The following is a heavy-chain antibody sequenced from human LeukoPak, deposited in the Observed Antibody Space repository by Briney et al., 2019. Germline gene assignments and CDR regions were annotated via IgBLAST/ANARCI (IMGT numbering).Heavy chain of an antibody. CDR2: ISTSGTTI. V-gene: IGHV3-48*03. CDR3: ARGALYYMDV. CDR1: GFTFSTYE. Sequence: GVSLRLSCAASGFTFSTYEMNWVRQAPGKGLEWVSYISTSGTTIYYADSVKGRFIISRDNSKNTLYVQMNSLRAEDTAVYYCARGALYYMDVWGKGTTVTISS. J-gene: IGHJ6*03.